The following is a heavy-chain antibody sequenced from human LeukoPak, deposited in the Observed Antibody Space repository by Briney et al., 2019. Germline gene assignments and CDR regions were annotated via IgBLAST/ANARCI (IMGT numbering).Heavy chain of an antibody. V-gene: IGHV4-34*01. Sequence: PSETLSLTCAVYGGSLSGYYWSWIRQPPGKGLEWIGEIDHSGSTNYNPSLKSRVTISVDTSKNQFSLKLSSVTAADTAVYYCARGRGITDPRDFDYWGQGTLVTVSS. D-gene: IGHD1-14*01. CDR3: ARGRGITDPRDFDY. J-gene: IGHJ4*02. CDR1: GGSLSGYY. CDR2: IDHSGST.